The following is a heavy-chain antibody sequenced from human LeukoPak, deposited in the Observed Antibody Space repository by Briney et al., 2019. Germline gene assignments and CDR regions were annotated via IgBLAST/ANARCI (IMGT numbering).Heavy chain of an antibody. J-gene: IGHJ4*02. Sequence: SSETLSLTCAVYGGSFSGYYWSWIRQPPGKGLEWIGEINHSGSTNYNPSLKSRVTISVDTSKNQFSLKLSSVTAADTAVYYCARARITMVRGVTDDYWGQGTLVTVSS. CDR2: INHSGST. CDR3: ARARITMVRGVTDDY. V-gene: IGHV4-34*01. D-gene: IGHD3-10*01. CDR1: GGSFSGYY.